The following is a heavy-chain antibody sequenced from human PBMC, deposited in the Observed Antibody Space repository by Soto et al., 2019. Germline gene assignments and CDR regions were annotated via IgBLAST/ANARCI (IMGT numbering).Heavy chain of an antibody. CDR3: ARDREEYSYVYGYYYSSGMAV. Sequence: QVQLVQSGAEVKKPGASVKVSCKASGYTFTSYGISWVRQAPGQGLEWMGWISAYNGNTNYAQKLQGRVTMTTETPTRTANMGRRSLRSDDTAGYYWARDREEYSYVYGYYYSSGMAVWGQGTTVTVSS. D-gene: IGHD5-18*01. CDR2: ISAYNGNT. J-gene: IGHJ6*02. CDR1: GYTFTSYG. V-gene: IGHV1-18*04.